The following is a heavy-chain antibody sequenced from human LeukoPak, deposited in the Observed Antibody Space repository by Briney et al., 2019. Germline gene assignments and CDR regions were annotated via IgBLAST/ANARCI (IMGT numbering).Heavy chain of an antibody. J-gene: IGHJ5*02. CDR3: AREWYYDFWSGYPGALQFDP. CDR2: ISNSSSTI. CDR1: GFTFSSYS. Sequence: GGSLRLSCAASGFTFSSYSMNWVRQAPGKGLEWGSYISNSSSTIYYADSVKGRFTISRDNAKNSLYLQMNSLRAEDTAVYYCAREWYYDFWSGYPGALQFDPWGQGTLVTVSS. V-gene: IGHV3-48*01. D-gene: IGHD3-3*01.